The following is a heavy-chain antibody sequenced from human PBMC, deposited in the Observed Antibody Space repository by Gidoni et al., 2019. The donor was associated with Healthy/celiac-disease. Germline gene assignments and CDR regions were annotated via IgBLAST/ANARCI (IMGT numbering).Heavy chain of an antibody. CDR2: INTNTGNP. CDR3: ARGPHCTNGVCYHYYYGMDV. V-gene: IGHV7-4-1*02. D-gene: IGHD2-8*01. Sequence: QVQLVQSGSELKKPGASVKVSCKASGHNFTSYAMNWVRQAPGQGREWIGWINTNTGNPTYAQGFTGRFVFSLDTSVSTAYLQISSLKAEDTAVYYCARGPHCTNGVCYHYYYGMDVWGQGTTVTVSS. J-gene: IGHJ6*02. CDR1: GHNFTSYA.